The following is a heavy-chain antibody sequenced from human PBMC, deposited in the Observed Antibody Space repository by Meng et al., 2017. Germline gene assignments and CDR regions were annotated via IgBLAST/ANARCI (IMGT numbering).Heavy chain of an antibody. V-gene: IGHV4-31*03. CDR1: GGSISSGGYY. Sequence: SETLSLTCTVSGGSISSGGYYWSWIRQHPGKGLEWIGYIYYSGSTYYNPSLKSRVTISVDTSKNQFSLKPNSVTAADTAVYYGARSYPIVVVPAAMLGRGWFDPWGQGTLVTVSS. CDR3: ARSYPIVVVPAAMLGRGWFDP. CDR2: IYYSGST. D-gene: IGHD2-2*01. J-gene: IGHJ5*02.